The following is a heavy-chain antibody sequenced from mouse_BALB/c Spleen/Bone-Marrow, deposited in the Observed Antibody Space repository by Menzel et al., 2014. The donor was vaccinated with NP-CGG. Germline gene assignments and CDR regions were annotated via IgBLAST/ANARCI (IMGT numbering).Heavy chain of an antibody. V-gene: IGHV1S137*01. CDR3: ARGYSNNYAMDY. Sequence: VQRVESGAELVRPGVSVKISRKGSGYTFTDYAMHWVKQSHAESLEWIGVINTYFGDISYNQKFKGKATIAVDKTSRTVYMELARLTAEDSAIYYCARGYSNNYAMDYWGQGTSVTVSP. D-gene: IGHD2-5*01. CDR1: GYTFTDYA. J-gene: IGHJ4*01. CDR2: INTYFGDI.